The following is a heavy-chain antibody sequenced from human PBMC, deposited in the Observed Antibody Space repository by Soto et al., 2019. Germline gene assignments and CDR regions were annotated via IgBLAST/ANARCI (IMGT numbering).Heavy chain of an antibody. J-gene: IGHJ6*03. Sequence: ASVKVSCKASGYTFTSYDINWVRQATGQGLEWMGWMNPNSGNTGYAQKLQGRVTMTRNTSISTAYMELSSLRSEDTAVYYCAAVVVPAAIEPYYYYYYMDVWGKGTTVTVSS. CDR3: AAVVVPAAIEPYYYYYYMDV. D-gene: IGHD2-2*01. CDR2: MNPNSGNT. V-gene: IGHV1-8*01. CDR1: GYTFTSYD.